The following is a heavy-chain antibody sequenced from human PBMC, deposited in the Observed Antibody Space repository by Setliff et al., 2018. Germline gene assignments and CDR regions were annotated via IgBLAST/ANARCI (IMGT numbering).Heavy chain of an antibody. D-gene: IGHD3-10*01. CDR3: ARHKSNGSGSYPSLYMDV. CDR2: IYFSGST. CDR1: GGSISSGNYY. J-gene: IGHJ6*03. V-gene: IGHV4-39*01. Sequence: KTSETLSLTCRVSGGSISSGNYYWGLTRQPPGKGLEWVATIYFSGSTYSNPSLKSRLIISVDAPDNQFSVKLSSVTAADTAVYYCARHKSNGSGSYPSLYMDVWGKGIMVTVSS.